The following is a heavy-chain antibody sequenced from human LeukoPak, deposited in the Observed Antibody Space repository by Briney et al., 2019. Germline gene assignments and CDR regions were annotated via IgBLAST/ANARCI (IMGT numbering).Heavy chain of an antibody. CDR2: IPYDGGNK. CDR3: VRGAYSSSWLNFDY. V-gene: IGHV3-30*04. CDR1: GFTFSSYA. J-gene: IGHJ4*02. Sequence: GGSLRLSCAASGFTFSSYAMHWVRQAPGKGLEWVALIPYDGGNKYYADSVKGRFTVSRDNPKNTLYLQMNSLRAEDTAVYYCVRGAYSSSWLNFDYWGQGTLVTVSS. D-gene: IGHD6-13*01.